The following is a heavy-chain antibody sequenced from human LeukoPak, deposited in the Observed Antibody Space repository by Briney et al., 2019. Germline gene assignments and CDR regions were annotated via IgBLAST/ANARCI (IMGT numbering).Heavy chain of an antibody. D-gene: IGHD2-2*01. J-gene: IGHJ4*02. CDR3: ARATAASYEY. CDR1: GYTFTGYY. CDR2: INPNSGDT. Sequence: GSSVKVSCKASGYTFTGYYIHWVRQAPGQGLEWMGRINPNSGDTNSAQKFQGRVTMTRDTSISTAYMELSRLRSDDTAVYYCARATAASYEYWGQGTLVTVSS. V-gene: IGHV1-2*06.